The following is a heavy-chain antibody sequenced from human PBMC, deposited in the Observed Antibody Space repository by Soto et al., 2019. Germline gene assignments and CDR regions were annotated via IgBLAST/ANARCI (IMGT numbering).Heavy chain of an antibody. CDR1: GVSISSHGYF. D-gene: IGHD5-12*01. J-gene: IGHJ4*02. CDR2: ISYSGST. CDR3: MTYNSGWKY. Sequence: QLQLQESGPGLVQPSETLSLTCTVSGVSISSHGYFWGWIRQPPGKGLEWIGMISYSGSTYYSPSLKSRVTLSGDTSKNQLSLRLRSVTAADTVVFHCMTYNSGWKYWGQGTVVTVSS. V-gene: IGHV4-39*01.